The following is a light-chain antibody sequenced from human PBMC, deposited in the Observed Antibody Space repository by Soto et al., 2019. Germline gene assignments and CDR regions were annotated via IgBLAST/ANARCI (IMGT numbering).Light chain of an antibody. CDR3: RSYKICNPCQIV. CDR2: DVS. J-gene: IGLJ1*01. Sequence: QSVLTQPASVSAAPGQSITISCTGTSSDVVGYNYVSWYQHHPGKAPKLMIFDVSNRPSGVSNRFSGSKSGNTASLTISGLQPEDEVDYYCRSYKICNPCQIVFGTGTKVNVL. CDR1: SSDVVGYNY. V-gene: IGLV2-14*03.